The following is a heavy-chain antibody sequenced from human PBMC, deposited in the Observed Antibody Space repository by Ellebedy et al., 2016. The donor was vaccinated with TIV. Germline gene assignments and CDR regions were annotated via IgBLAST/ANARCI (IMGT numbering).Heavy chain of an antibody. J-gene: IGHJ4*02. CDR1: GYSFTNYW. D-gene: IGHD6-19*01. V-gene: IGHV5-51*01. CDR3: SRQVAVTGTDY. Sequence: GESLKISXKGSGYSFTNYWIGWVRQMPGKGLEWMGVIYPGDSDTRYSPSFQGQVTISADKSISTAYLQWSSLRASDSAMYYCSRQVAVTGTDYWGKGTLVTVSS. CDR2: IYPGDSDT.